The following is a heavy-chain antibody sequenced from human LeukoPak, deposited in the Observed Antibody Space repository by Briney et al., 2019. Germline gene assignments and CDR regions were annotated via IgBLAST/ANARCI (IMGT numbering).Heavy chain of an antibody. CDR1: GFTFSSYA. CDR2: ISSSGSTI. CDR3: ARDANYYGSPDY. J-gene: IGHJ4*02. D-gene: IGHD3-10*01. V-gene: IGHV3-48*04. Sequence: GGSLRLSCAASGFTFSSYAMSWVRQAPGKGLEWVSYISSSGSTIYYADSVKGRFTISRDNAKNSLYLQMNSLRAEDTAVYYCARDANYYGSPDYWGQGTLVTVSS.